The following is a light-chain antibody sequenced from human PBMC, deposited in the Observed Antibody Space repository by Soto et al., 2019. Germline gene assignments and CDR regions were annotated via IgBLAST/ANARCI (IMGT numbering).Light chain of an antibody. J-gene: IGKJ5*01. V-gene: IGKV3-15*01. CDR2: DAI. CDR3: QQHNQWPIT. Sequence: DKLMAQSPGTLSVSPGERVTLSCRASQNIHNHMSWFLQKPGQTPRLLIYDAIIRAPDVPARFSGSWSGTEFTLTINSLQSEDSAVYYCQQHNQWPITFGQGTRLAI. CDR1: QNIHNH.